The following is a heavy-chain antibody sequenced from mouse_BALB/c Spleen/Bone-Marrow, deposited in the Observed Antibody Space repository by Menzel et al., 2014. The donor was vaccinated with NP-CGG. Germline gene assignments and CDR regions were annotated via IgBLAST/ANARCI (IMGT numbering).Heavy chain of an antibody. CDR1: GYTFTNYW. V-gene: IGHV1S41*01. D-gene: IGHD2-1*01. J-gene: IGHJ4*01. CDR2: IAPGSGST. Sequence: DLVKPGASVKLSCKASGYTFTNYWINWTKQRPGQGLEWIGRIAPGSGSTYYNEMFKGKATLTVDTSSSTPYIQLSSLSSGDSAVYFCARGIYYGNYVYAMDYWGQGTSVTVSS. CDR3: ARGIYYGNYVYAMDY.